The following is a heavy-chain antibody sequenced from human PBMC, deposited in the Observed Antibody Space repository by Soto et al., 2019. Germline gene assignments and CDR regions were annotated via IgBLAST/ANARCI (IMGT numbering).Heavy chain of an antibody. J-gene: IGHJ2*01. CDR1: GFTFSSYS. D-gene: IGHD3-3*01. V-gene: IGHV3-48*01. CDR2: ISSSSSTI. CDR3: ARAGGADFWSGYSNWYFDL. Sequence: GGSLRLSCAASGFTFSSYSMNWVRQAPGKGLEWVSYISSSSSTIYYADSVKGRFTISRDNAKNSLYLQMNSLRAEDTAVYYCARAGGADFWSGYSNWYFDLWGRGTLVTVSS.